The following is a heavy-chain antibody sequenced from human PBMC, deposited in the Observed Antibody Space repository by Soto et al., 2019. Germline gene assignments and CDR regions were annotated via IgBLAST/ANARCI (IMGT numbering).Heavy chain of an antibody. CDR3: AKNVGGITIFASMDV. J-gene: IGHJ6*02. V-gene: IGHV3-23*01. D-gene: IGHD3-9*01. CDR2: ISGSGGTT. CDR1: GFTFSSSA. Sequence: EVQLLESGGGLVQPGGSLRLSCAASGFTFSSSAMSWVRQAPGKGLEWVSAISGSGGTTYYADSVKGRFTISRDNSKNTLYLQMNNLTAEDTAVYYGAKNVGGITIFASMDVWGQGTTVTVSS.